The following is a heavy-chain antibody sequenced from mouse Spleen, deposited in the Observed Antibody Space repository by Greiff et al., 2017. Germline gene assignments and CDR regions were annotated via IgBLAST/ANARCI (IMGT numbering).Heavy chain of an antibody. CDR2: INPSTGYT. D-gene: IGHD1-1*01. V-gene: IGHV1-7*01. CDR3: ASLYYGSSYGYFDV. Sequence: VQLQQSGAELAKPGASVKMSCKASGYTFTSYWMHWVKQRPGQGLEWIGYINPSTGYTEYNQKFKDKATLTADKSSSTAYMQLSSLTSEDSAVYYCASLYYGSSYGYFDVWGAGTTVTVSS. J-gene: IGHJ1*01. CDR1: GYTFTSYW.